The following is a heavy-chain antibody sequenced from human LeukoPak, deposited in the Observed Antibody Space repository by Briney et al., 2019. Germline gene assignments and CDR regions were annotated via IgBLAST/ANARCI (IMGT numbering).Heavy chain of an antibody. Sequence: PGGPLRLSCAASGFTFDDYAMHWVRQAPGKGLEWVSGISWNSGSIGYADSVKGRFTISRDNAKNSLYLQMNSLRAEDTALYYCAKVAGYSSGWYDYWGQGTLVTVSS. CDR1: GFTFDDYA. D-gene: IGHD6-19*01. CDR2: ISWNSGSI. J-gene: IGHJ4*02. V-gene: IGHV3-9*01. CDR3: AKVAGYSSGWYDY.